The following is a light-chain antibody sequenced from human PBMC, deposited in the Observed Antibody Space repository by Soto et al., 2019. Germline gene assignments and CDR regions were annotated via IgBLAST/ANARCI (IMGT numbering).Light chain of an antibody. Sequence: QSVLTQPASVSGSPGQSITTSCTGTSSDVGGYNYVSWYQQHPGKAPKLMIYEVSNRPSGVSNRFSGSKSGNTASLTISGLQAEDEADYYCSSYTSSSTSFGGGTKLTVL. CDR3: SSYTSSSTS. V-gene: IGLV2-14*01. J-gene: IGLJ2*01. CDR1: SSDVGGYNY. CDR2: EVS.